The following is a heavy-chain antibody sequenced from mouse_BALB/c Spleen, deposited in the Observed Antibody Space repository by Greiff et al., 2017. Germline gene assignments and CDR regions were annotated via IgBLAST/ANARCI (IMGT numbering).Heavy chain of an antibody. J-gene: IGHJ2*01. V-gene: IGHV3-2*02. D-gene: IGHD2-1*01. CDR2: ISYSGST. CDR1: GYSITSDYA. Sequence: EVKLLESGPGLVKPSQSLSLTCTVTGYSITSDYAWNWIRQFPGNKLEWMGYISYSGSTSYNPSLKSRISITRDTSKNQFFLQLNSVTTEDTATYYCARSDYYSYFDYWGQGTTLTVSS. CDR3: ARSDYYSYFDY.